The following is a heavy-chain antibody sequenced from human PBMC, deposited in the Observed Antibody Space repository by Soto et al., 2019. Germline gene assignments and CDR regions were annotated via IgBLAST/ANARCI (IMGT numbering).Heavy chain of an antibody. J-gene: IGHJ4*02. CDR2: ISSSSSYI. V-gene: IGHV3-21*01. D-gene: IGHD3-3*01. CDR1: GFTFSSYS. CDR3: ARPNFGVAPYYFDY. Sequence: PGGSLRLSCAASGFTFSSYSMNWVRQAPGKGLEWVSSISSSSSYIYYADSVKGRFTISRDNAKNSLYLQMNSLRAEDTAVYYCARPNFGVAPYYFDYWGQGTLVTVSS.